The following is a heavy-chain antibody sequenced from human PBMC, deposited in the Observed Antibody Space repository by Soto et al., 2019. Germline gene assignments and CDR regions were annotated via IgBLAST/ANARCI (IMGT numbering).Heavy chain of an antibody. CDR3: VRDYWAPEFSVGS. D-gene: IGHD1-26*01. J-gene: IGHJ4*02. CDR1: GGSVNRGRYY. V-gene: IGHV4-61*01. Sequence: SETLSLTCTVSGGSVNRGRYYWPWIRQARWKGLEWIGYVYQSGSPKYNPSLKSRVTISVDTSNNQFSLKLRSATAADTAIYYCVRDYWAPEFSVGSWGQGILVTVS. CDR2: VYQSGSP.